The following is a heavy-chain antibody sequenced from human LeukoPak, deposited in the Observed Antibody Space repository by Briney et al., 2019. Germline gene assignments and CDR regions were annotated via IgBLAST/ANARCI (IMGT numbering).Heavy chain of an antibody. D-gene: IGHD3-3*01. CDR3: ARDQYYDFWSGYYTWYYYYYGMDV. J-gene: IGHJ6*02. CDR1: GFTFSSYS. CDR2: ISSSSSYI. Sequence: PGGSLRLSCAASGFTFSSYSMNWVRQAPGKGLEWVSSISSSSSYIHYADSVKGRFTISRDNAKNSLYLQMNSLRAEDTAVYYCARDQYYDFWSGYYTWYYYYYGMDVWGQGTTVTVSS. V-gene: IGHV3-21*01.